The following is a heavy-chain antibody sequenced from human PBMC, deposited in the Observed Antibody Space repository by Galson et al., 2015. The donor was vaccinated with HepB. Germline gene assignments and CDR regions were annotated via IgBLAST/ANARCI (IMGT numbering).Heavy chain of an antibody. V-gene: IGHV3-48*02. D-gene: IGHD2-2*01. CDR3: TRDRYCTSTTCSGYYYGTDV. CDR2: ISRSSSNR. CDR1: GSTFSTYS. Sequence: SLRLSCAASGSTFSTYSMNWVRQAPGKGLEWISYISRSSSNRYYADSVNGRFTISRDDAKNSLYLQMNSLRDEDTAVYYCTRDRYCTSTTCSGYYYGTDVWGQGTTVTVSS. J-gene: IGHJ6*02.